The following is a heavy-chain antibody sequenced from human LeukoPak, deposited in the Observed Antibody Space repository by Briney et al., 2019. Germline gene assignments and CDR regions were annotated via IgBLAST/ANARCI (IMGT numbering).Heavy chain of an antibody. CDR1: GFTFSSYG. D-gene: IGHD1-26*01. V-gene: IGHV3-30*02. CDR3: AKDWDPWADY. Sequence: HTGGSLRLSCAASGFTFSSYGMHWVRQAPGKGLEWVAFIRYDGSNKYYADSVKGRFTISRDNSKNTLYLQMNSLRAEDTAVYYCAKDWDPWADYWGQGTLVTVSS. CDR2: IRYDGSNK. J-gene: IGHJ4*02.